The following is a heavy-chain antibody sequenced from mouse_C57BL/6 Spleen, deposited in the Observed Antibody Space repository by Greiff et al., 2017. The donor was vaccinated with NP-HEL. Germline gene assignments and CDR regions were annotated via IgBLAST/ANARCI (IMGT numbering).Heavy chain of an antibody. D-gene: IGHD2-10*02. CDR2: IYPRSGNT. V-gene: IGHV1-81*01. J-gene: IGHJ4*01. Sequence: QVQLQQSGAELARPGASVKLSCKASGYTFTSYGISWVKQRTGQGLEWIGEIYPRSGNTYYNEKFKGKATLTADKSSSTAYMELRSLTPEDSAVYFCARKGEYGNNYYAMDYWGQGTSVTVSS. CDR3: ARKGEYGNNYYAMDY. CDR1: GYTFTSYG.